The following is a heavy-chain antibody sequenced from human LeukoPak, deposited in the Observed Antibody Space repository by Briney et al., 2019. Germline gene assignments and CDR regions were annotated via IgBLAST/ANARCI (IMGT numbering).Heavy chain of an antibody. CDR2: ISGSGGNT. D-gene: IGHD3-22*01. CDR1: GFTFSSYA. V-gene: IGHV3-23*01. J-gene: IGHJ4*02. CDR3: AKETSYYYDSSDYSDY. Sequence: GGSLRLSCAASGFTFSSYAMSWVRRAPGKGLEWVSVISGSGGNTHHADSVKGRFTISRDNSKNTLYLQMNSLRAEDTAVYYCAKETSYYYDSSDYSDYWGQGTLVTVSS.